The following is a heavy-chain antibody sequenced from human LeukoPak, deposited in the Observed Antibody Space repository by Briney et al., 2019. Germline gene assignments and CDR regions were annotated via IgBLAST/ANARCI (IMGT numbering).Heavy chain of an antibody. CDR1: GGTISSYY. Sequence: SETLSLTCTVSGGTISSYYWSWIRQPPGKGLEWIGYIYYSGSTNYNPSLKSRVTISVDTSKNQFSLKLSSVTAADTAVYYCANTRAGYSYGYFNYWGQGTLVTVSS. V-gene: IGHV4-59*01. D-gene: IGHD5-18*01. CDR3: ANTRAGYSYGYFNY. J-gene: IGHJ4*02. CDR2: IYYSGST.